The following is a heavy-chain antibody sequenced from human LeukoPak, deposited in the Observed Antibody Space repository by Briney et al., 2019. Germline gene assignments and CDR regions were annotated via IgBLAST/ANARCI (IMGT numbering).Heavy chain of an antibody. Sequence: HPGGSLGLSCAASGFIFSNYWMQWVRQAPGKGLEWVANIRQDGSETYYVDSVKGRFTISRDNAKNSLYLQMNSLRAEDTAVYYCVRGGFYRYSGTSGDYWGQGSQVTVSS. CDR1: GFIFSNYW. D-gene: IGHD1-26*01. V-gene: IGHV3-7*01. J-gene: IGHJ4*02. CDR2: IRQDGSET. CDR3: VRGGFYRYSGTSGDY.